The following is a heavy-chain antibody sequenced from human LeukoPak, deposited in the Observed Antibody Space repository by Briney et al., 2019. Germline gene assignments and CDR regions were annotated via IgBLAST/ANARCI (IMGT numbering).Heavy chain of an antibody. CDR3: ARVGGQERGSYYDSLGGYYMDV. V-gene: IGHV3-7*01. J-gene: IGHJ6*03. D-gene: IGHD1-26*01. CDR1: GFTFSSYW. Sequence: PGGSLRLSCAASGFTFSSYWMSWVRQAPGKGLEWVANIKQDGSEKYYVDSVKGRFTISRDNAKNSLYLQMNSLRAEDTAVYYCARVGGQERGSYYDSLGGYYMDVWGKGTTVTVSS. CDR2: IKQDGSEK.